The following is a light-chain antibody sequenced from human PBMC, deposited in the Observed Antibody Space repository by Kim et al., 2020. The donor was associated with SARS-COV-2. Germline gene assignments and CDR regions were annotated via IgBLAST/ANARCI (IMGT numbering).Light chain of an antibody. CDR1: QGISSA. CDR2: DAS. J-gene: IGKJ4*01. CDR3: QEFETHPPLT. V-gene: IGKV1-13*02. Sequence: AIQLTQSPSSLSASVGDRVTITCRASQGISSALAWYQQKPGKAPKLLMYDASNLEDGVPSRFSGSGSGTDFTLTISSLQPEDFATYYCQEFETHPPLTFGGETKVDIK.